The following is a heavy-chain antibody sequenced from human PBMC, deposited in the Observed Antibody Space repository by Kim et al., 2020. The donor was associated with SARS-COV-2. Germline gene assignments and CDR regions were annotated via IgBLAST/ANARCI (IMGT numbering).Heavy chain of an antibody. Sequence: GGSLRLSCAASGFTFSSYWMHWVRQAPGKGLVWVSRIKTDGSTTIYADSVKGRFTISRDNAKNTLYLQMNSLRAEDTAVYYCARDLGLLLYDYWGQGTLVTVSS. J-gene: IGHJ4*02. CDR2: IKTDGSTT. CDR1: GFTFSSYW. D-gene: IGHD3-10*01. V-gene: IGHV3-74*01. CDR3: ARDLGLLLYDY.